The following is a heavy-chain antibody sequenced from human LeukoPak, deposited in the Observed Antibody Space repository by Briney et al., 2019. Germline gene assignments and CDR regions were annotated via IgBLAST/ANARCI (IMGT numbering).Heavy chain of an antibody. CDR2: ISGSGGST. CDR3: AKDLDGSGSRSGGFLSVRHYYYMDV. J-gene: IGHJ6*03. CDR1: GFTFSSYA. V-gene: IGHV3-23*01. D-gene: IGHD3-10*01. Sequence: GGSLRLSCAASGFTFSSYAMSWVRQAPGKGLEWVSAISGSGGSTYYADSVKGRFTISRDNSKNTMYLQMNSLRAEDTAVYYCAKDLDGSGSRSGGFLSVRHYYYMDVWGKGTTVTVSS.